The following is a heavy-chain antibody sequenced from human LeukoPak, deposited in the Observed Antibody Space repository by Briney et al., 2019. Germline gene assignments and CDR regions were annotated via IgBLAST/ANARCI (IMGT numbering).Heavy chain of an antibody. CDR2: IIPIFGTA. J-gene: IGHJ4*02. Sequence: GASVKVSCKASGYTFTSYDINWVRQAPGQGLEWMGGIIPIFGTANYAQKFQGRVTITADKSTSTAYMELSSLRSEDTAVYYCARGPYYYDSSGYKGFDYWGQGTLVTVSS. V-gene: IGHV1-69*06. CDR1: GYTFTSYD. D-gene: IGHD3-22*01. CDR3: ARGPYYYDSSGYKGFDY.